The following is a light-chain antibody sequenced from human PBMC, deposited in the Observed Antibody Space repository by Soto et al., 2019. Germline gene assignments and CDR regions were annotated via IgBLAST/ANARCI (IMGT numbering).Light chain of an antibody. CDR1: QSISSW. CDR2: DAS. Sequence: DIQMTQSPSTLSASVGDRVTITCRASQSISSWLAWYQQKPGKAPKLLIYDASNLESGVPSRFSGSGSGTEFTLTTSILQPDDFATYYCQQYNSYSPALTFGGGTKVEIK. V-gene: IGKV1-5*01. J-gene: IGKJ4*01. CDR3: QQYNSYSPALT.